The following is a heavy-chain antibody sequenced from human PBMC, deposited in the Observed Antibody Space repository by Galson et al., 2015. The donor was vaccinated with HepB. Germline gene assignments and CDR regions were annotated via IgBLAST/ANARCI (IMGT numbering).Heavy chain of an antibody. CDR3: ARAHSNAWYAGYFDY. J-gene: IGHJ4*02. CDR2: ISSSGSTI. Sequence: SLRLSCAASGFIFSTYYMSWIRQAPGKGLEWVSYISSSGSTIYNADSVQGRFTISRDNAKTSMYLQMNSLRAEDTAVYYCARAHSNAWYAGYFDYWGQGTLVTVSS. D-gene: IGHD6-19*01. V-gene: IGHV3-11*01. CDR1: GFIFSTYY.